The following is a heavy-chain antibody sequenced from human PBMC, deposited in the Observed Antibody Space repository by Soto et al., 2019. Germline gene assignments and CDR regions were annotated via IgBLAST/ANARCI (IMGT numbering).Heavy chain of an antibody. V-gene: IGHV3-30*18. D-gene: IGHD2-21*02. CDR2: ISYDGSNK. J-gene: IGHJ6*02. Sequence: QVQLVESGGGVVQPGRSLRLSCAASGFTFSSYGMHWVRQAPGKGLEWVAVISYDGSNKYYADSVKGRFTISRDNSKNTLYLQMNSLRAEDTAVYYCAKALLGLYCDGDCYYYYGMDVWGQGTTVTVSS. CDR1: GFTFSSYG. CDR3: AKALLGLYCDGDCYYYYGMDV.